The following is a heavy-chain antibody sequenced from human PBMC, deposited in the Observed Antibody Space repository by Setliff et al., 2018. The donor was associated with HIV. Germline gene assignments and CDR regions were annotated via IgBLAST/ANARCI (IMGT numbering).Heavy chain of an antibody. CDR1: GGSISSSSYY. D-gene: IGHD2-2*01. V-gene: IGHV4-39*01. J-gene: IGHJ3*02. Sequence: SETLSLTCTVSGGSISSSSYYWGWIRQPPGKGLEWIGSIYYSGTTNYNPSLKSRVTISRDNSKSTLYLQMHSLTTEDTAVYYCARPHSNRWPYAFDIWGQGTLVPSPQ. CDR3: ARPHSNRWPYAFDI. CDR2: IYYSGTT.